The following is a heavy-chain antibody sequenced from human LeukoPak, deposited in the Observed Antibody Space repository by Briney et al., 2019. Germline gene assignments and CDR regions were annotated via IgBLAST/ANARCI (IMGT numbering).Heavy chain of an antibody. D-gene: IGHD3-22*01. Sequence: SVKVSCKASGGTFSSYAISWVRQAPGQGREWMGGIIPIFGTANYAQKFHGRVTITADESTSTAYMELSSLRSEDTAVYYCAGTGTKTYYYDSSGYYYDWGQGTLVTVSS. V-gene: IGHV1-69*01. CDR3: AGTGTKTYYYDSSGYYYD. CDR2: IIPIFGTA. J-gene: IGHJ4*02. CDR1: GGTFSSYA.